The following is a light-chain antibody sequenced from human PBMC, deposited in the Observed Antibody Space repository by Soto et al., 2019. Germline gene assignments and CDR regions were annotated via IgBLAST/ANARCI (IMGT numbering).Light chain of an antibody. Sequence: QSALTQPASVSGSPGQSITISCTGTSSDVVAYKYVSWHQQHPGKAPKLMIYDVSDRPSGVSDRFSGSKSGNTASLTISGLQAEDEADYYCSSYTGGSTSYVFGTGTKVTVL. V-gene: IGLV2-14*03. CDR1: SSDVVAYKY. CDR2: DVS. CDR3: SSYTGGSTSYV. J-gene: IGLJ1*01.